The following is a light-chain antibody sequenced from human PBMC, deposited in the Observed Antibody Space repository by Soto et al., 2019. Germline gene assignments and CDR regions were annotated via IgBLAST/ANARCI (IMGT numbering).Light chain of an antibody. Sequence: QSALTQPASVSGSPGQSITLSCTGTSSDVGRYKYVSWYQQHPGKAPILRIFEVTNRPSGVSNRISCSQSGNTASLTISGLQAEDEADYYCSTYRSNSVVFGGGTKLTVL. V-gene: IGLV2-14*01. CDR2: EVT. CDR3: STYRSNSVV. J-gene: IGLJ3*02. CDR1: SSDVGRYKY.